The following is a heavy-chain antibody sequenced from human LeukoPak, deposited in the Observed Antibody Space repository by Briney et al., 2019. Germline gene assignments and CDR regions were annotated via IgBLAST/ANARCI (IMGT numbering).Heavy chain of an antibody. J-gene: IGHJ4*02. Sequence: GGCLRLSCAASGFTFSSYWMSWVRQAPGKGLEWVANIKQDGGETFYVDSVKGRFTISRDNAKNSLYLQMNSLRAEDTAVYYCTREDHSNYNYWGQGTLVTVSS. CDR2: IKQDGGET. CDR3: TREDHSNYNY. CDR1: GFTFSSYW. D-gene: IGHD4-11*01. V-gene: IGHV3-7*01.